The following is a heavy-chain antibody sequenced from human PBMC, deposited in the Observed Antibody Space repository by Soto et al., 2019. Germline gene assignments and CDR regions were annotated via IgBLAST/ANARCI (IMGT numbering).Heavy chain of an antibody. D-gene: IGHD6-19*01. CDR2: IYYSGST. J-gene: IGHJ6*02. CDR3: ARGLSSGWYGGDYYYGMDV. Sequence: QVQLQESGPGLVKPSQTLSLTCTVSGGSISSGGYYWSWIRQHPGKGLEWIGYIYYSGSTYYNPSLKSRVTISVDTSKNQFSLKLSSVTAADTAVYYCARGLSSGWYGGDYYYGMDVWGQGTTVTVSS. CDR1: GGSISSGGYY. V-gene: IGHV4-31*03.